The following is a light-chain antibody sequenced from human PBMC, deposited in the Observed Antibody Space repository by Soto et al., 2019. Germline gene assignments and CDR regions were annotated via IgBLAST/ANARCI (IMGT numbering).Light chain of an antibody. CDR1: HNDIGTYDY. V-gene: IGLV2-14*03. CDR3: SSFTSNRIYV. CDR2: GVT. J-gene: IGLJ1*01. Sequence: QSVLTQPTSVSGSPGQSITISCTGNHNDIGTYDYVSWYQQHPGRAPRLLIHGVTTRPSGISDRFSASKSGLTASLTISGLQPEDEADYYCSSFTSNRIYVFGPGTKVIVL.